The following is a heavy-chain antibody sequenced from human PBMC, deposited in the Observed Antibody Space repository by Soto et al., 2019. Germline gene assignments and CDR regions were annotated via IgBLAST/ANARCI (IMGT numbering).Heavy chain of an antibody. D-gene: IGHD4-17*01. Sequence: PSETLSLTCTVSGGSISGSSYYWGWIRQPPGKGLECIGSVHYSGSTDYNPSLKSRVTISVDTSKNQFSLKLTSVTAADTAVYSCASFSGATYGDYGGGINYWGQGTLVTVPS. CDR2: VHYSGST. CDR1: GGSISGSSYY. V-gene: IGHV4-39*01. J-gene: IGHJ4*02. CDR3: ASFSGATYGDYGGGINY.